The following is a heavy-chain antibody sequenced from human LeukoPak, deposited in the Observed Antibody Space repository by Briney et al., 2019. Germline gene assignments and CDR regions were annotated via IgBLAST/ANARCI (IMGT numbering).Heavy chain of an antibody. D-gene: IGHD3-16*01. CDR2: ISAYNGNT. Sequence: ASVKVSCKASRYTFTSYGISWVRQAPGQGLEWLGWISAYNGNTNYAQKIQGRVTMTTDTSTSTAYMELRSLRSDDTAVYYCARDHWSDDYVWGSYGYWGQGTLVTVSS. V-gene: IGHV1-18*01. CDR1: RYTFTSYG. J-gene: IGHJ4*02. CDR3: ARDHWSDDYVWGSYGY.